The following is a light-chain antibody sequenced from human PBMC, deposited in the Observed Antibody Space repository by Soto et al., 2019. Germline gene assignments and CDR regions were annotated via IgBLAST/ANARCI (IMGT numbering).Light chain of an antibody. Sequence: DIQITQSPSSLSASVGDRVTITCLASQAIGNYLNWYQQKPGKAPNLLIFGATTLQSGVPSRFSGSGYGTNFTLIISVLQPEDFAIYYCQQCHATPLTFGQGTRLEIK. CDR1: QAIGNY. CDR3: QQCHATPLT. CDR2: GAT. J-gene: IGKJ5*01. V-gene: IGKV1-39*01.